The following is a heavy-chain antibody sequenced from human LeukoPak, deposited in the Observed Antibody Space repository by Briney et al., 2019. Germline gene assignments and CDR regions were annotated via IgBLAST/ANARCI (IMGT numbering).Heavy chain of an antibody. D-gene: IGHD3-10*01. CDR2: IIPILGTA. CDR3: AIRDSSEGWFDP. V-gene: IGHV1-69*13. CDR1: GGTFSSYA. J-gene: IGHJ5*02. Sequence: GASVKVSCKASGGTFSSYAISWVRQAPGQGLEWMGGIIPILGTANYAQKFQGRVTITADESTSTAYMELSSLRSEDTAVYYCAIRDSSEGWFDPWGQGTLVTVSS.